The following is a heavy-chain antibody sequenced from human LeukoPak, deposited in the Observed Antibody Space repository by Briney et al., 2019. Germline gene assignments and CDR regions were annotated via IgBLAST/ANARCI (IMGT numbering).Heavy chain of an antibody. CDR2: INHSGST. D-gene: IGHD3-16*01. CDR3: ARLQYGGSDAFDI. CDR1: GGSFSGYY. Sequence: SETLSLTCAVYGGSFSGYYWSWIRQPPGKGLEWIGEINHSGSTNYNPSLKSRVTISVDTSKNQFSLKLSSVTAADTAVYYCARLQYGGSDAFDIWGQGTMVTVSS. V-gene: IGHV4-34*01. J-gene: IGHJ3*02.